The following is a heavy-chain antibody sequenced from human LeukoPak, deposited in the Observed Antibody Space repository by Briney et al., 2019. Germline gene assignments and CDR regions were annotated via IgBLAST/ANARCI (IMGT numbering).Heavy chain of an antibody. Sequence: GGSLRLSCAASGFTFSTYEMNWVRQAPGRGLEWVSYISSGGSTTYYADSVKGRLTISRDNAKNSLYLQMNNLRGDDTAVYYCARRYCSSTSCTLDYLGQGTQVTVSS. CDR1: GFTFSTYE. J-gene: IGHJ4*02. CDR3: ARRYCSSTSCTLDY. CDR2: ISSGGSTT. D-gene: IGHD2-2*01. V-gene: IGHV3-48*03.